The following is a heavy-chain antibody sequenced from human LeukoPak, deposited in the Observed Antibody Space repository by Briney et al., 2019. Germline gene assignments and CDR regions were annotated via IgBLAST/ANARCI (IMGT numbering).Heavy chain of an antibody. CDR1: GGSISSSSYS. CDR3: ARDYSYYDFWSGHRALLYYYMDV. CDR2: IYYSGST. D-gene: IGHD3-3*01. V-gene: IGHV4-39*07. Sequence: SETLSLTCTVSGGSISSSSYSWGWIRQPPGKGLEWIGSIYYSGSTYYNPSLKSRVTISADTSKNQFSLKLSSVTAADTAVYYCARDYSYYDFWSGHRALLYYYMDVWGKGTTVTVSS. J-gene: IGHJ6*03.